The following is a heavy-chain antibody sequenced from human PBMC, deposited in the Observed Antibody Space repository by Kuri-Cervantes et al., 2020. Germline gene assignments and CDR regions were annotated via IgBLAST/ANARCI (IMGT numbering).Heavy chain of an antibody. V-gene: IGHV1-24*01. D-gene: IGHD1-26*01. J-gene: IGHJ6*02. CDR3: ATCSSGGSYRCPLYHYGMDV. CDR1: GYTFTGYY. Sequence: ASVKVSCKASGYTFTGYYMHWVRQAPGKGLEWMGGFDPEDGETIYAQKFQGRVTMTEDTSTDTAYMELSSLRSEDTAVYYCATCSSGGSYRCPLYHYGMDVWGQGTTVTVSS. CDR2: FDPEDGET.